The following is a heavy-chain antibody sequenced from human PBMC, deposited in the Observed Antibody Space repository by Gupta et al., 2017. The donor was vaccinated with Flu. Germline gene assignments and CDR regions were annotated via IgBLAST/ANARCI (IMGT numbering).Heavy chain of an antibody. D-gene: IGHD3-16*02. CDR1: GFTFSDYF. CDR2: ISSTGRNV. V-gene: IGHV3-11*01. CDR3: ARDRRDLVQGYYYYYLDV. J-gene: IGHJ6*03. Sequence: QEHLVEYGGDLVKPGGSLGLSCVGSGFTFSDYFMSWIRQVPGKGLEWVAYISSTGRNVYYADSVEGRFTVSRDNAKNSVFLHMHSLRVEDTGIYYCARDRRDLVQGYYYYYLDVWGKGATVTVSS.